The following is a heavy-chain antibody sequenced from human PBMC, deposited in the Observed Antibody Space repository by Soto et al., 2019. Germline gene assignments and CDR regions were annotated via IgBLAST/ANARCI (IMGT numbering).Heavy chain of an antibody. J-gene: IGHJ5*02. Sequence: ASVKVSCKASGYNFIDSYIQWGRQAPGQGLEWMGWINPNSGGTYYAQKFQDWVTMTRDTSLNTVYMELSSLKSDDTAVYYCARDWGQYYGSASMPIPRPFDPWD. V-gene: IGHV1-2*04. CDR2: INPNSGGT. D-gene: IGHD3-10*01. CDR1: GYNFIDSY. CDR3: ARDWGQYYGSASMPIPRPFDP.